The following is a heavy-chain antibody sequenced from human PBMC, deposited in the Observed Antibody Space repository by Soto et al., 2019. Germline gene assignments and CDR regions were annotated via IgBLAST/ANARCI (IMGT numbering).Heavy chain of an antibody. CDR2: ISYDGSNK. D-gene: IGHD6-6*01. CDR1: GFTFSSYA. Sequence: QVQLVESGGGVVQPGRSLRLSCAASGFTFSSYAMHWVRQAPGKGLEWVAVISYDGSNKYYADSVKGRFTISRDNSKNTLYLQMNSLRAEDTAVYYCARDYIAARPNWFDPWGQGTLVNVSS. J-gene: IGHJ5*02. V-gene: IGHV3-30-3*01. CDR3: ARDYIAARPNWFDP.